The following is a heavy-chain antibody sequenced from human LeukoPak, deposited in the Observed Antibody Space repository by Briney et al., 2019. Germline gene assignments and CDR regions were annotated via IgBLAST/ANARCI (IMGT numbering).Heavy chain of an antibody. V-gene: IGHV3-23*01. Sequence: PGGSLRLSCAASGFTFSSYGMSWVRQAPGKGLEWVSAISGSGGSTYYADSVKGRFTISRDNSKNTLYLQMNSLRAEDTAVYYCAKDQDIVVVVAADWGQGTLVTVSS. CDR1: GFTFSSYG. CDR3: AKDQDIVVVVAAD. D-gene: IGHD2-15*01. J-gene: IGHJ4*02. CDR2: ISGSGGST.